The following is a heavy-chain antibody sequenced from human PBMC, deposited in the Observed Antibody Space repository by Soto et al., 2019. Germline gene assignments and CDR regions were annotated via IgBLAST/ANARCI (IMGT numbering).Heavy chain of an antibody. CDR1: GGTFSSYT. J-gene: IGHJ3*02. D-gene: IGHD5-12*01. CDR2: IIPIVNIA. V-gene: IGHV1-69*04. Sequence: SVKVSCKASGGTFSSYTISWVRQAPGQGLEWMGRIIPIVNIANYAQKFQGRVTVTADKSTTTAYMELSSLRSEDTAVYYCAREMATSTDAFDIWGQGTMVTVSS. CDR3: AREMATSTDAFDI.